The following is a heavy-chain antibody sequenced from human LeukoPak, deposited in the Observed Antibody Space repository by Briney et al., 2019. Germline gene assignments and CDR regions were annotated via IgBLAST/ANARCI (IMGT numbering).Heavy chain of an antibody. J-gene: IGHJ3*02. CDR3: ARWTSFHSFDI. V-gene: IGHV3-23*01. CDR2: LYSGGST. D-gene: IGHD1-1*01. Sequence: QSGGSLRLSCAASGFTFRSYAMTWVRQAPGKGLEWVSPLYSGGSTNFADSVKGRFSIPRDNSKNTLYLQMNSLRAEDTAVYYCARWTSFHSFDIWGQGTMVTVSS. CDR1: GFTFRSYA.